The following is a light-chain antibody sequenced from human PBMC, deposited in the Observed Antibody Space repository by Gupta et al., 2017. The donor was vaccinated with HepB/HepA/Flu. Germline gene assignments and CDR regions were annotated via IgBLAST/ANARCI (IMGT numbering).Light chain of an antibody. J-gene: IGLJ2*01. V-gene: IGLV2-14*03. Sequence: QSALTQPASVSGSPGQSITISCSGTSSDVGAYDHVSWYQHHPGKAPKLMIYGVNNRPSGVSDRFSGSKSGNTASLSISGLQAEDEADYFCNSYTTRSTVVFGGGTKLTVL. CDR1: SSDVGAYDH. CDR2: GVN. CDR3: NSYTTRSTVV.